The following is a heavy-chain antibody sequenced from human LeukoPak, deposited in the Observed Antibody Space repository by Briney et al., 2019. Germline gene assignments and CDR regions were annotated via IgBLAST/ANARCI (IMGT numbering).Heavy chain of an antibody. J-gene: IGHJ4*02. CDR3: ARDRGVHDFIDY. CDR1: GFTFSAFW. Sequence: AGGSLRLSCAASGFTFSAFWMTWVRRAPGEGLQWVATINQDGIQRYSVDSMKGRFTISRDNAKNSLFLQLNSLKTEDTAVYFCARDRGVHDFIDYRGQGALVTVSS. D-gene: IGHD1-1*01. CDR2: INQDGIQR. V-gene: IGHV3-7*04.